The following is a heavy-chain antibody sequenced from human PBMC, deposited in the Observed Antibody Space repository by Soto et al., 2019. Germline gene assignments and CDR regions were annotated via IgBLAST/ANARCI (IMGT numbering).Heavy chain of an antibody. Sequence: QVQLVQSGGEVKKPGASVKVSCKASGYTFTNYGISWVRQAPGQGLEWMGWINVYNGNTKYAQKGQGRVTMTTATYTSTASMELRSLRSDDTAVYYCARGVGSGSYYNQYNWFDPWGQGTLVTVSS. D-gene: IGHD3-10*01. J-gene: IGHJ5*02. CDR2: INVYNGNT. CDR3: ARGVGSGSYYNQYNWFDP. V-gene: IGHV1-18*01. CDR1: GYTFTNYG.